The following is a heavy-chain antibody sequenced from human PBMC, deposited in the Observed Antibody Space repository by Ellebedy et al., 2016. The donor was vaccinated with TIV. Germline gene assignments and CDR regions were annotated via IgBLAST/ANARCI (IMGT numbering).Heavy chain of an antibody. CDR1: GFTFSHAS. CDR3: ARDVDVDWFPDRFDY. J-gene: IGHJ4*02. CDR2: ISFDGSNI. D-gene: IGHD3-9*01. Sequence: GESLKISCAASGFTFSHASMSWVRQAPGKGLEWVAFISFDGSNIYYADSVKGRFTISRDNSKNTLYLQMNSLRPEDTAVYYCARDVDVDWFPDRFDYWGQGTLVTVSS. V-gene: IGHV3-30*03.